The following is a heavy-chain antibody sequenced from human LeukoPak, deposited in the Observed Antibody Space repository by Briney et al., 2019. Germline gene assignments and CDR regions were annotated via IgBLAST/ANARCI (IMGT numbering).Heavy chain of an antibody. V-gene: IGHV4-4*02. CDR1: GGSISSSNW. CDR3: ARHLRGLVVVTPFGY. J-gene: IGHJ4*02. Sequence: SGTLSLTCAVSGGSISSSNWWSWVRQPPGKGLEWIGEIYYSGSTYYNPSLKSRVTISVDTSKNQFSLKLSSVTAADTAVYYCARHLRGLVVVTPFGYWGQGTLVTVSS. CDR2: IYYSGST. D-gene: IGHD2-15*01.